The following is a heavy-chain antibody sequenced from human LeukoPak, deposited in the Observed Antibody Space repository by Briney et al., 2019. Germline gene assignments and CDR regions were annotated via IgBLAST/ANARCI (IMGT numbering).Heavy chain of an antibody. V-gene: IGHV3-48*01. CDR3: ARDSRADFWSGYYYYYMDV. Sequence: GGSLRLSCAASGFTFSSYGMHWVRQAPGKGLEWVSYISSSSSTIYYADSVKGRFTISRDNAKNSLYLQMNSLRAEDTAVYYCARDSRADFWSGYYYYYMDVWGKGTTVTVSS. D-gene: IGHD3-3*01. CDR2: ISSSSSTI. CDR1: GFTFSSYG. J-gene: IGHJ6*03.